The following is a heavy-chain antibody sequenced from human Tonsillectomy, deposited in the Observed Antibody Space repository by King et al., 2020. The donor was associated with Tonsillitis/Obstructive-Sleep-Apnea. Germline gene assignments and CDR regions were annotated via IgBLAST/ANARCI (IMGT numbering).Heavy chain of an antibody. CDR3: ARYGLRGFYYFDY. J-gene: IGHJ4*02. D-gene: IGHD2-21*01. CDR2: LTGNGGSK. CDR1: GFTFDDYA. Sequence: VQLVESGGGVVRPGGSLRLSCATSGFTFDDYAISLVRQAPGKGLEWVSGLTGNGGSKGYADSVKGRFTISRDNAKNSLYLQMNSLRAEDTALYYCARYGLRGFYYFDYWGQGTLVTVSS. V-gene: IGHV3-20*04.